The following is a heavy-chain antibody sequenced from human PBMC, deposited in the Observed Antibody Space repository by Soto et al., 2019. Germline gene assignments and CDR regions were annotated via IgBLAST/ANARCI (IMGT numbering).Heavy chain of an antibody. Sequence: QVQLVESGGGVVQPGRSLRLSCAASGFIFSSYGMHWVRQAPGKGLEWVAVISYEGSQTYYADSVKGRFTITRDNSKNTLYLQMNSLRPEDTAVYYCAQEVHCGGVSCSWSEGFDYWGQGTLLTVSS. CDR1: GFIFSSYG. CDR3: AQEVHCGGVSCSWSEGFDY. CDR2: ISYEGSQT. D-gene: IGHD2-15*01. V-gene: IGHV3-30*18. J-gene: IGHJ4*02.